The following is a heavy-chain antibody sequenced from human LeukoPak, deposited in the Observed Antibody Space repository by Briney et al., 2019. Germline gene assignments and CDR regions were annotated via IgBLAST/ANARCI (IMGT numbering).Heavy chain of an antibody. Sequence: GGSLRLSCAASGFTFSSYEMNWVRQAPGKGLGWVSYISSSGSTIYYADSVKGRFTISRDNAKNSLYLQMNSLRAEDTAVYYCARRCSSTSCYAYYYYGMDVWGQGTTVTVSS. J-gene: IGHJ6*02. D-gene: IGHD2-2*01. CDR1: GFTFSSYE. V-gene: IGHV3-48*03. CDR3: ARRCSSTSCYAYYYYGMDV. CDR2: ISSSGSTI.